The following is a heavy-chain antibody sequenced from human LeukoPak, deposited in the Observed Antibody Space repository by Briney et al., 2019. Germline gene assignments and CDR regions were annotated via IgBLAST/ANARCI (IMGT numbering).Heavy chain of an antibody. CDR1: GGSISSYY. J-gene: IGHJ4*02. Sequence: SETLSLTCTVSGGSISSYYWSWIRQPPGKGLEWIGYIYYSGSTNYNPSLKSRVTISVDTSKNQFSLKLSSVTAADTAVYYCARDVSRGYSYAPIWRQGTLVTVSS. CDR2: IYYSGST. V-gene: IGHV4-59*01. CDR3: ARDVSRGYSYAPI. D-gene: IGHD5-18*01.